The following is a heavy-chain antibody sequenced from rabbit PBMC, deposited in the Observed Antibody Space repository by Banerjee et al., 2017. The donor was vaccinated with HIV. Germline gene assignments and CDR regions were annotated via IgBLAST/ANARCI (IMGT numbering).Heavy chain of an antibody. CDR2: INTGDGST. CDR3: ARRVGGYTYGFGL. Sequence: QEQLVESGGGLVQPEGSLTLTCKASGFSFSNKYVMCWVRQAPGKGLEWIACINTGDGSTYYASWVNGRFTISKTSTTVTLQMTSLTAADTATYFCARRVGGYTYGFGLWGQGTLVTVS. J-gene: IGHJ3*01. CDR1: GFSFSNKYV. D-gene: IGHD6-1*01. V-gene: IGHV1S45*01.